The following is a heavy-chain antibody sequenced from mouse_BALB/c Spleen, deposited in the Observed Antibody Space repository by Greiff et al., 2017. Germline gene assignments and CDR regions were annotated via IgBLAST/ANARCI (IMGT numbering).Heavy chain of an antibody. D-gene: IGHD2-1*01. CDR3: ARDGNYKGYAMDY. Sequence: VQRVESGAELVRPGSSVKISCKASGYAFSSYWMNWVKQRPGQGLEWIGQIYPGDGDTNYNGKFKGKATLTADKSSSTAYMQLSSLTSEDSAVYFCARDGNYKGYAMDYWGQGTSVTVSS. V-gene: IGHV1-80*01. CDR1: GYAFSSYW. J-gene: IGHJ4*01. CDR2: IYPGDGDT.